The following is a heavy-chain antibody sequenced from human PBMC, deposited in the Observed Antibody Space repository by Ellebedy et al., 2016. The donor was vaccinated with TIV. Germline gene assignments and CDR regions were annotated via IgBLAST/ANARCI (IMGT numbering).Heavy chain of an antibody. V-gene: IGHV4-39*07. CDR2: INHSGST. Sequence: SETLSLXXTVSGGSISSGGYYWSWIRQPPGKGLEWIGEINHSGSTNYNPSLKSRVTISVDTSKNQFSLKLSSVTAADTAVYYCARGSTIARHWFDHWGQGTLVTVSS. CDR3: ARGSTIARHWFDH. J-gene: IGHJ5*02. CDR1: GGSISSGGYY. D-gene: IGHD6-6*01.